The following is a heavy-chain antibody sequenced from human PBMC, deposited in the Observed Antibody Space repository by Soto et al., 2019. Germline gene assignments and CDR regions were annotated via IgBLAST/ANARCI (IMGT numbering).Heavy chain of an antibody. V-gene: IGHV3-30-3*01. CDR2: ISYDGSNK. J-gene: IGHJ6*02. Sequence: GGSLRFSCAASGFTFSSYAMHWVRQAPGKGLEWVAVISYDGSNKYYADSVKGRFTISRDNSKNTLYLQMNSLRAEDTAVYYCARDMNYSNYVLDLSYYYGMDVWGQGTTVTVSS. CDR1: GFTFSSYA. CDR3: ARDMNYSNYVLDLSYYYGMDV. D-gene: IGHD4-4*01.